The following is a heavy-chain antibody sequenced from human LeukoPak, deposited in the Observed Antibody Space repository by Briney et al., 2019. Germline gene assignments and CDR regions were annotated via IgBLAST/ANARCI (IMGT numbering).Heavy chain of an antibody. D-gene: IGHD3-22*01. J-gene: IGHJ4*02. CDR1: GFTFSSYA. CDR2: IGDSGGGT. V-gene: IGHV3-23*01. Sequence: GGSLRLSCSASGFTFSSYAMNWVRQAPGKGLEWVSIIGDSGGGTYYADSVKGRFTISRDNSKNTVYLQMNSLSAEDTAVYYCANKYYYDSSGSSSYYFDYWGRGTLVTVSS. CDR3: ANKYYYDSSGSSSYYFDY.